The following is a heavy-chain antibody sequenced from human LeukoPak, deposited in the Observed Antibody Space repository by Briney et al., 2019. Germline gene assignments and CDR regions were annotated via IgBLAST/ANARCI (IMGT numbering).Heavy chain of an antibody. Sequence: GGSLRLSCAASGFTFSSYGMHWVRQAPGKGLEWVAFIRYDGSNKYYADSVKGRFAISRDNSKNTLYLQMNSLRAEDTAVYYCAKVVYDFWSGYYPFDYWGQGTLVTVSS. CDR1: GFTFSSYG. CDR3: AKVVYDFWSGYYPFDY. V-gene: IGHV3-30*02. J-gene: IGHJ4*02. CDR2: IRYDGSNK. D-gene: IGHD3-3*01.